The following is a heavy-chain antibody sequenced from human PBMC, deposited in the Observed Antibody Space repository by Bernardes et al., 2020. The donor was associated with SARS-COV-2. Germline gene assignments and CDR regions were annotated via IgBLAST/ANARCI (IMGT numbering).Heavy chain of an antibody. CDR2: INSDGGTT. CDR1: GFTFSNYW. D-gene: IGHD3-10*01. CDR3: ARAGFYRFDY. J-gene: IGHJ4*02. V-gene: IGHV3-74*01. Sequence: GGSLRLSCAGSGFTFSNYWMHWVRQAPGKGLVWVSRINSDGGTTDYADSVRGRFTISRDNAQNTLFLQMNSLTAEDTAVYYCARAGFYRFDYWGQGTLVTVSS.